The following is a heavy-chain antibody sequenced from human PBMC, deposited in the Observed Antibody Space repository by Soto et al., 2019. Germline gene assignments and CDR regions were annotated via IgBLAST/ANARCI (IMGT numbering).Heavy chain of an antibody. CDR3: ARLGAYYHSLDF. Sequence: SETLSLTCTVSGGSISSDSYYWGWIRQSPEKGLEWIASISYSGSTYYNPTLKSRVTISVDTSKSQFSLKLSSVTAADTAVYYCARLGAYYHSLDFWGRGILVTVSS. D-gene: IGHD3-3*01. CDR2: ISYSGST. V-gene: IGHV4-39*07. CDR1: GGSISSDSYY. J-gene: IGHJ4*02.